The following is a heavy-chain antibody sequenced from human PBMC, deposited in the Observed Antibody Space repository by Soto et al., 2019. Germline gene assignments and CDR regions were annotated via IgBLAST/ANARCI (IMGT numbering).Heavy chain of an antibody. D-gene: IGHD3-3*01. Sequence: SETLSLTCTVSGGSISSYYWSWIRQPPGKGLEWIGYIYYSGSTNYNPSLKSRVTISVDTSKNQFSLKLSSVTAADTAVYYCARLSYRYYDFRVRRGNWFDPWGQGTLVTVSS. J-gene: IGHJ5*02. CDR2: IYYSGST. CDR3: ARLSYRYYDFRVRRGNWFDP. V-gene: IGHV4-59*08. CDR1: GGSISSYY.